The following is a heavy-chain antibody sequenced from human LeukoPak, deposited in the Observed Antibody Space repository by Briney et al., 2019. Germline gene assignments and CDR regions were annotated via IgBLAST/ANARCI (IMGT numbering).Heavy chain of an antibody. J-gene: IGHJ5*02. V-gene: IGHV4-59*01. Sequence: SETLSLTCTGSGGSIRCYHWNWIRQPPGTGLEWIGYIYYSGSTNYNPSLRSRVTISVDTSKNQFSLKVSSVTAADTAVYFCARGPRDQTWFDPWGQGTWVTVSS. CDR3: ARGPRDQTWFDP. CDR2: IYYSGST. D-gene: IGHD2-2*01. CDR1: GGSIRCYH.